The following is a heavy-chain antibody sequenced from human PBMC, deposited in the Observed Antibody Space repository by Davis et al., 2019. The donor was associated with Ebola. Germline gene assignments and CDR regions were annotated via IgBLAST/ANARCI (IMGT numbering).Heavy chain of an antibody. CDR1: GFTFSNYA. D-gene: IGHD3-10*01. CDR3: ARASLYYYGSGSYYGD. V-gene: IGHV3-23*01. Sequence: GESLKISCAASGFTFSNYAMSWVRQAPGKGLEWVSGISGSGATTYYADSVKGRFTVSRDNSKNTLYLQMGSLRAEDMAVYYCARASLYYYGSGSYYGDWGQGTLVTVSS. J-gene: IGHJ4*02. CDR2: ISGSGATT.